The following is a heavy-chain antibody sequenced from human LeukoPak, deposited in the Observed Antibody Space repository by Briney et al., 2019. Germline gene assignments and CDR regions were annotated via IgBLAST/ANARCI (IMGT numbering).Heavy chain of an antibody. Sequence: GGSLRLSCAASLFPFSNHWMSWVRQAAGKGLECVANIKEDESEKYYVASVKGRFTISRDNAKNSLYLQMNSLRVEDTAVYYCARQQHSGSYGYFDYWGQGTLVTVSS. CDR3: ARQQHSGSYGYFDY. V-gene: IGHV3-7*01. D-gene: IGHD1-26*01. CDR2: IKEDESEK. CDR1: LFPFSNHW. J-gene: IGHJ4*02.